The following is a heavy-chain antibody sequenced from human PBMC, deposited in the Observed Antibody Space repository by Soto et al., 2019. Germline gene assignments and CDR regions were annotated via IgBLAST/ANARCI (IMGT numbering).Heavy chain of an antibody. D-gene: IGHD2-15*01. Sequence: QVQLQQWGAGLLKPSGTLSLTWAVYGGSFSDYYWSWIRQPPGKGLGGIGEINHDGSTNYNPSLKSRVSISVDSSKNQFSLKLSSVTAADTAVYYCARLILGYCSGGSCYGMDVWGQGTTVTVSS. J-gene: IGHJ6*02. CDR1: GGSFSDYY. CDR2: INHDGST. CDR3: ARLILGYCSGGSCYGMDV. V-gene: IGHV4-34*01.